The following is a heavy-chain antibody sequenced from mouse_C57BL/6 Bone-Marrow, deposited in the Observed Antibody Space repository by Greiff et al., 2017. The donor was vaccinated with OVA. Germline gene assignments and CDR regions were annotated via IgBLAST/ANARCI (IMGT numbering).Heavy chain of an antibody. D-gene: IGHD1-1*01. J-gene: IGHJ4*01. V-gene: IGHV5-15*01. Sequence: EVNVVESGGGLVQPGGSLKLSCAASGFTFSDYGMAWVRQAPRKGPEWVAFISNLAYSIYYADTVTGRFTISRENAKNTLYLEMSSLRSEDTAMYYCARGRDITTVGLFYYAMDYWGQGTSVTVSS. CDR2: ISNLAYSI. CDR3: ARGRDITTVGLFYYAMDY. CDR1: GFTFSDYG.